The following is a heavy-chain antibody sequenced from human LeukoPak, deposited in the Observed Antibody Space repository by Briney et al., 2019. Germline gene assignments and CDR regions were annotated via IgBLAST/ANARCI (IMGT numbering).Heavy chain of an antibody. D-gene: IGHD3-3*01. Sequence: GGSLRLSCAASGFTFSSYAMHWVRQAPGKGLEWVAVIPYDGSNKYYADSVKGRFTISRDNAKNSLYLQMNSLRAEDTAVYYCAIDVRYYDFWSGGDYWGQGTLVTVSS. CDR3: AIDVRYYDFWSGGDY. CDR2: IPYDGSNK. CDR1: GFTFSSYA. J-gene: IGHJ4*02. V-gene: IGHV3-30*04.